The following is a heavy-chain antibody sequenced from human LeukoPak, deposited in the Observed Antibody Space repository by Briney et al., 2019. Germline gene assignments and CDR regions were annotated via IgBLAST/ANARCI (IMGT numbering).Heavy chain of an antibody. V-gene: IGHV3-74*01. CDR1: RFTFSSYW. D-gene: IGHD3-9*01. Sequence: GGSLRLSCAASRFTFSSYWMHWVRQAPGKGLVWVSRINSDGSSTSYADSVKGRFTISRDNAKNTLYLQMNSLRAEDTAVYYCASLITLYDMDYWGQGTLVTVSS. CDR3: ASLITLYDMDY. CDR2: INSDGSST. J-gene: IGHJ4*02.